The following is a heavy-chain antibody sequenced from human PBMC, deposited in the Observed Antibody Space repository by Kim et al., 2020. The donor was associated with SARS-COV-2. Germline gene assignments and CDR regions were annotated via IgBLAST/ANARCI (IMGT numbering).Heavy chain of an antibody. CDR3: EGRTSEGSSIAASFYY. CDR2: WYYSGST. D-gene: IGHD6-6*01. Sequence: SETLSLTCTVSGGSISSSSYSWDWLRQPPGKGLEWGGSWYYSGSTDYNSALNSRVTITVDTSKNQFSLKLSSVTAAATAVYYCEGRTSEGSSIAASFYY. J-gene: IGHJ6*01. V-gene: IGHV4-39*01. CDR1: GGSISSSSYS.